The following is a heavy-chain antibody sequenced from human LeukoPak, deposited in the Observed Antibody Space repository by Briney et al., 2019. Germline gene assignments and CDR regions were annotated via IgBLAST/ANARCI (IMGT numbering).Heavy chain of an antibody. D-gene: IGHD6-13*01. CDR3: AKDAAAGTSFFDY. V-gene: IGHV3-48*01. J-gene: IGHJ4*02. CDR1: GFTFSSYS. Sequence: GGSLRLSCAASGFTFSSYSMNWVRQAPGKGPEWVSYISSSSSTIFYADSVKGRFTISRDNAKNSLYLQMNSLRAEDTAVYYCAKDAAAGTSFFDYWGQGTLVTVSS. CDR2: ISSSSSTI.